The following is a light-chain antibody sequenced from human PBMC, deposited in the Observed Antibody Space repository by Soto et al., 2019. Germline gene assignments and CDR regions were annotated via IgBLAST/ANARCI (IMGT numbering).Light chain of an antibody. CDR3: SSYAGSNNWV. CDR2: EVS. CDR1: TSDIGAYNY. J-gene: IGLJ3*02. Sequence: QSVLTQPASVSGSPGQSISISCTGTTSDIGAYNYVSWYQQHPGKAPKLMIYEVSKRPSGVPDRFSGSKSGNTASLTVSGLQAEDEADYYCSSYAGSNNWVFGGGTKLTVL. V-gene: IGLV2-8*01.